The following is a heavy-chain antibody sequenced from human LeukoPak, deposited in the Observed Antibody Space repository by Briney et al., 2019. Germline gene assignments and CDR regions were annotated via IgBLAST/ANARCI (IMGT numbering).Heavy chain of an antibody. J-gene: IGHJ4*02. CDR3: AGGRYDSSGYYDY. CDR2: ISYDGSNK. CDR1: GFTFSSYA. D-gene: IGHD3-22*01. V-gene: IGHV3-30-3*01. Sequence: PGRSLRLSCAASGFTFSSYAMHWVRQAPGKGLEWVAVISYDGSNKYYADSVKGRFTISRDNSKNTLYLQMNSLRAEDTAVYYCAGGRYDSSGYYDYWGQGTLVTVSS.